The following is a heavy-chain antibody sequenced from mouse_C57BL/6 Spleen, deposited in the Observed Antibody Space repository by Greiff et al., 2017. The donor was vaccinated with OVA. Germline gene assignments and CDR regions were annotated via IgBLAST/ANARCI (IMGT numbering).Heavy chain of an antibody. D-gene: IGHD1-1*01. J-gene: IGHJ1*03. V-gene: IGHV1-72*01. Sequence: VQLQQPGAELVKPGASVKLSCKASGYTFTSYWMHWVKQRPGRGLEWIGRIHPNSGGTKYNEKFKSKATLTVDKPSSTAYMQLSSLTSEDSAVYYCARGYYGSRYYWYFDVWGTGTTVTVSS. CDR1: GYTFTSYW. CDR2: IHPNSGGT. CDR3: ARGYYGSRYYWYFDV.